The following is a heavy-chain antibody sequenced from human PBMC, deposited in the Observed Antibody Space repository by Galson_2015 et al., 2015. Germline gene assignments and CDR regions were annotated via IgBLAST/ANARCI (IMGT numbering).Heavy chain of an antibody. J-gene: IGHJ3*02. V-gene: IGHV5-10-1*01. CDR3: ARQDEISVVWI. CDR1: GYNFANFW. CDR2: IDPSDSYT. D-gene: IGHD2-21*01. Sequence: QSGAEVKKPGESLRISCKGSGYNFANFWISRVRQMPGKGLEYMGRIDPSDSYTDYSPSFQGHVTISVDKSISTAYLQWSSLKASDTAMYYCARQDEISVVWIWGQGTMVTVSS.